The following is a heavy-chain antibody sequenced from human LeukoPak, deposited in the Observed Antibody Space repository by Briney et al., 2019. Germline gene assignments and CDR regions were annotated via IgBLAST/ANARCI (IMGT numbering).Heavy chain of an antibody. CDR3: VRGGVGATGLDY. CDR2: LSGSGGST. J-gene: IGHJ4*02. D-gene: IGHD1-26*01. Sequence: QPGGSLRLSCAASGFTFSYYAMSWVRQSPGRGLEWVSALSGSGGSTYYADSVKGRFSISRDNSKNTVYLQMNSLRAEDTAVYYCVRGGVGATGLDYWGQGTLVTVSS. CDR1: GFTFSYYA. V-gene: IGHV3-23*01.